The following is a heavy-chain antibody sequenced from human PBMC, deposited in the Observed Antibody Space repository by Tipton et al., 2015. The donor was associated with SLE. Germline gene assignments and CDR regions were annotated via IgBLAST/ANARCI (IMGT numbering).Heavy chain of an antibody. V-gene: IGHV1-2*06. J-gene: IGHJ2*01. CDR1: GYTFTGYY. CDR3: AVKYGDYLVPGWHFDL. CDR2: INPNSGDT. Sequence: QSGPEVKKPGASVKVSCKASGYTFTGYYMHWVRQAPGQGLEWMGRINPNSGDTDYAQKFQGGVTMTRDTSMNTAYMEVSGLRSDDTAVYYCAVKYGDYLVPGWHFDLWGRGTLLTVSS. D-gene: IGHD4-17*01.